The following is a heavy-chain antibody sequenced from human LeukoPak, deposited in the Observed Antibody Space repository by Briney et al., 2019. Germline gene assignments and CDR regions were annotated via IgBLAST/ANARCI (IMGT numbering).Heavy chain of an antibody. Sequence: SETLSLTCTVSGDSISSYYWSWIRQPPGKGLEWIGYIYYTGSTSYNPSLKSRVTISVDTSKNQFSLKLSSVTAADTAVYYCARDGGIAVAPYWGQGTLVTVSS. V-gene: IGHV4-59*12. CDR1: GDSISSYY. CDR2: IYYTGST. J-gene: IGHJ4*02. CDR3: ARDGGIAVAPY. D-gene: IGHD6-19*01.